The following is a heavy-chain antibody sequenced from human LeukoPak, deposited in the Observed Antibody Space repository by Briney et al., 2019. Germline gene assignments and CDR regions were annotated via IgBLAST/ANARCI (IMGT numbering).Heavy chain of an antibody. CDR2: VTSRGVGT. CDR1: GFTFSSYA. CDR3: GSDPNGDYVGALGY. J-gene: IGHJ4*01. D-gene: IGHD4-17*01. Sequence: PGGSRRLSCTDSGFTFSSYAFAWVRQAPGKGLGWVAAVTSRGVGTPYADSVKGRFTISRDNSKNTIYLQTNSLRAEDTAIYYCGSDPNGDYVGALGYWGRGTLVTVSS. V-gene: IGHV3-23*01.